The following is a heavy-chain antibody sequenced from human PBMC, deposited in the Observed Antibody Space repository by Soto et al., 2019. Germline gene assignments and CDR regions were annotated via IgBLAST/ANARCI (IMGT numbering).Heavy chain of an antibody. Sequence: PSETLSLTCTVSGGSISSYYWSWIRQPPGKGLECIGYIYYSGSTNYNPSLKSRVTISVDTSKSQLFLKLSSVTAPDTAVYYCARQIYDSSGYYYAYWGQGTLVTVSS. V-gene: IGHV4-59*08. CDR3: ARQIYDSSGYYYAY. CDR2: IYYSGST. J-gene: IGHJ4*02. CDR1: GGSISSYY. D-gene: IGHD3-22*01.